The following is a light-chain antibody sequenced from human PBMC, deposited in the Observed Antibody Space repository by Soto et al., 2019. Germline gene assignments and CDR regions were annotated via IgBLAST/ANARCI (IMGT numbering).Light chain of an antibody. V-gene: IGKV3-20*01. J-gene: IGKJ4*01. CDR1: QRVSSRY. CDR3: QQYGSSPPIT. Sequence: EIVLTQSPGTLSLSPGERATLSCRASQRVSSRYLAWYQQKAGQAPRLLIYGASSRATGIPDRFSGSGSGKDFTLTISRVEAEYFAVYYCQQYGSSPPITFGGGTKVEIK. CDR2: GAS.